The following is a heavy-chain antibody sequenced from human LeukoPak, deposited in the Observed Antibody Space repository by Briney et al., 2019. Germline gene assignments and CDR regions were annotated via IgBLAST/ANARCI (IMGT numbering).Heavy chain of an antibody. CDR1: GGSISSGGYS. J-gene: IGHJ5*02. D-gene: IGHD3-10*01. Sequence: PSETLSLTCAVSGGSISSGGYSWSWIRQPPGKGLEWIGYIYYSGSTYYNPSLKSRVTISVDTSKNQFSLKLSSVTAADTAVYYCAREVNYYGSGRPYNWFDPWGQGTLVTVSS. V-gene: IGHV4-30-4*07. CDR3: AREVNYYGSGRPYNWFDP. CDR2: IYYSGST.